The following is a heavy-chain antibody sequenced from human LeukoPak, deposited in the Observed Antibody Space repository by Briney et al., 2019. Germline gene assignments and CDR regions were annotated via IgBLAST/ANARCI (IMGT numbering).Heavy chain of an antibody. CDR2: IKSDGSST. D-gene: IGHD2-2*01. CDR1: GFTFSSYW. Sequence: GGSLRLSCAASGFTFSSYWMHWVRQAPGKGLVWVSRIKSDGSSTSYADSVKGRFTISRDNAENSLFLQMNSLRAEDTAVYYCASRYCTSTSCYAFDIWGQGTMVTVSS. J-gene: IGHJ3*02. V-gene: IGHV3-74*01. CDR3: ASRYCTSTSCYAFDI.